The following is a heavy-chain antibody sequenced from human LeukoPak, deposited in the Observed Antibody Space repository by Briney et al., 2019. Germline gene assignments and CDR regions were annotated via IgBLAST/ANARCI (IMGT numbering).Heavy chain of an antibody. J-gene: IGHJ4*02. CDR1: GFSFRSYP. D-gene: IGHD2-15*01. CDR3: ASLPDPYCSGGSCYSGTDY. CDR2: ISGSDGST. Sequence: GGSLRLSCAASGFSFRSYPMSWVRQAPGKGLEWVSTISGSDGSTYYADSVKGRFTISRDNSKNTLYLQMNSLRAEDTAVYYCASLPDPYCSGGSCYSGTDYWGQGTLVTVSS. V-gene: IGHV3-23*01.